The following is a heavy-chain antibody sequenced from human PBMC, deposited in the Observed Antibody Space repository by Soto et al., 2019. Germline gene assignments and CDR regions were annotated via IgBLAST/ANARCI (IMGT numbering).Heavy chain of an antibody. J-gene: IGHJ5*02. CDR3: ERDRLRGYDSSGFYS. Sequence: ASVKVSCKASGYSFRSYGINWVRQAPGQGLEWMGWINPYNGNRNYAQKFEDRITMTTDTSTNTVYMELRSLRSDDTAVYYCERDRLRGYDSSGFYSWGQGTLVTVSS. V-gene: IGHV1-18*01. CDR1: GYSFRSYG. D-gene: IGHD3-22*01. CDR2: INPYNGNR.